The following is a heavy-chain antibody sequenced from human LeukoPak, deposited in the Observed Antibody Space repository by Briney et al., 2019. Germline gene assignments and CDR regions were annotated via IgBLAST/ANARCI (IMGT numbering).Heavy chain of an antibody. CDR3: ARVSFRYYFDY. Sequence: EAGGSLRLSCAASGFTVSSNYMSWVRQAPGKGLEWVSVIYSGGSTYYADSVKGRFTISRDNSKNTLYLQMNSLRVEDTAVYYCARVSFRYYFDYWGQGTLVTVSS. V-gene: IGHV3-53*01. J-gene: IGHJ4*02. CDR2: IYSGGST. CDR1: GFTVSSNY. D-gene: IGHD2-21*01.